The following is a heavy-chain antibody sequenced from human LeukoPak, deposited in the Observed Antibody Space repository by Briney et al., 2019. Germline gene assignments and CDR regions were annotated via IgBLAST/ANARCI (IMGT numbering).Heavy chain of an antibody. D-gene: IGHD3-10*01. Sequence: GASVKVSCKASGYTFTSYGISWVRQAPGQGLEWMGWISAYNGNTNYAQKLQGRVTMTTDTSTSTAYMELRSLRSDDTSVYYCARVWGYGSGSYYYFDYWGQGTLVTVSS. CDR3: ARVWGYGSGSYYYFDY. V-gene: IGHV1-18*01. J-gene: IGHJ4*02. CDR2: ISAYNGNT. CDR1: GYTFTSYG.